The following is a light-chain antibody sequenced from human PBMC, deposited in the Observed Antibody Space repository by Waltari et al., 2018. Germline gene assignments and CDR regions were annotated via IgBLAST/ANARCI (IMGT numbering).Light chain of an antibody. CDR2: DFS. CDR1: TSDIDDYNY. Sequence: QYALTQPASVSGSPGQSITISCTGTTSDIDDYNYVSWYQQHPGKAPKLMIYDFSKRPSGVSNRFSGSKSDNAASLTISGLQAEDEADYYCSSYRSSSTWVFGAGTKVTVL. J-gene: IGLJ1*01. CDR3: SSYRSSSTWV. V-gene: IGLV2-14*01.